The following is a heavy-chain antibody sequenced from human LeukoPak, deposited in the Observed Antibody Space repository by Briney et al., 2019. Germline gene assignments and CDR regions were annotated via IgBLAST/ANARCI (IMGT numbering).Heavy chain of an antibody. D-gene: IGHD3-10*01. Sequence: PGGSLRLSCAASGFTFSSYAMSWVRQAPGKGLEWVSAISGSGGSTYYADSVKGRFTISRDNSKNTLYLQMNSLRAEDTAVYYCAKGRRITMVRGVDDGGAFDYWGQGTLVTVS. V-gene: IGHV3-23*01. CDR1: GFTFSSYA. CDR3: AKGRRITMVRGVDDGGAFDY. J-gene: IGHJ4*02. CDR2: ISGSGGST.